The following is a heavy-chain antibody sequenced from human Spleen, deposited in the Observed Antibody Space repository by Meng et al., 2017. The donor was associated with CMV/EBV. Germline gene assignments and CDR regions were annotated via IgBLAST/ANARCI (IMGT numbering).Heavy chain of an antibody. CDR3: ARDHRILEDY. V-gene: IGHV3-21*06. D-gene: IGHD3-9*01. J-gene: IGHJ4*02. CDR2: ISGSSSYT. CDR1: GFTFDDYG. Sequence: GESLKISCAASGFTFDDYGMSWVRQIPGKGLEWVSCISGSSSYTYYADSVKGRFTISRDNAKNSLYLQMNSLRAEDTAMYYCARDHRILEDYWGQGTLVTVSS.